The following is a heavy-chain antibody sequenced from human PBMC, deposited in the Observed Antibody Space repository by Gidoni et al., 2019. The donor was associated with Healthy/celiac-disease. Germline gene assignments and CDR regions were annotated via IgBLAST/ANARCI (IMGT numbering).Heavy chain of an antibody. CDR2: IYYSGST. CDR3: ARDLGRGYYYYGMDV. Sequence: QVQLQESGPGLVKPSETLSLTWIRQPPGKGLAWIGYIYYSGSTNYNPSLKSRVTISVDTSKNQFSLKLSSVTAADTAVYYCARDLGRGYYYYGMDVWGQGTTFTVSS. J-gene: IGHJ6*02. V-gene: IGHV4-59*01. D-gene: IGHD5-12*01.